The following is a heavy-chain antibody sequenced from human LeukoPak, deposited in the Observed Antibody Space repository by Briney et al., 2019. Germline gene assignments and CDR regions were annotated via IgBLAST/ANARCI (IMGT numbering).Heavy chain of an antibody. V-gene: IGHV3-15*01. CDR3: TTVGKDGSGSYYSSASFDY. CDR1: GFTFTHAW. Sequence: TGGSLRLSCAASGFTFTHAWMSWVRQAPGKGLEWVGRIQLQTDGWSTDYAAPVKGRFTISRDDSKNTLYLQMNSLKTEDTAVYYCTTVGKDGSGSYYSSASFDYWGQGTLVTVSS. CDR2: IQLQTDGWST. J-gene: IGHJ4*02. D-gene: IGHD3-10*01.